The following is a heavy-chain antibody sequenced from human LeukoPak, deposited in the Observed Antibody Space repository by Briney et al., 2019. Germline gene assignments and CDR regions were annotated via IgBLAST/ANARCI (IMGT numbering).Heavy chain of an antibody. J-gene: IGHJ5*02. CDR3: ARDRYDILTGFNWFDP. Sequence: ASVKVSCKASGYTFTSYDINWVRQATGQGLEWMEWMNPNSGNTGYAQKFQGRVTMTRNTSISTAYMELSSLRSEDTAVYYCARDRYDILTGFNWFDPWGQGTLVTVSS. CDR1: GYTFTSYD. V-gene: IGHV1-8*01. D-gene: IGHD3-9*01. CDR2: MNPNSGNT.